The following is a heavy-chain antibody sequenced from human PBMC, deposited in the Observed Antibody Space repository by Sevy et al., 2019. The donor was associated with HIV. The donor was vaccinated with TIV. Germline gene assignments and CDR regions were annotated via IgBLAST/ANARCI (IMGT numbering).Heavy chain of an antibody. J-gene: IGHJ3*02. V-gene: IGHV1-69*06. D-gene: IGHD6-13*01. CDR2: IIPIFGTA. Sequence: ASVKVSCKASGGTFSSYAISWVRQAPGQGLEWMGGIIPIFGTANYAQKFQGRVTITADKSTSTAYMELRSLGSEDTAVYYCARVIAAAGTWAFDIWGQGTMVTVSS. CDR3: ARVIAAAGTWAFDI. CDR1: GGTFSSYA.